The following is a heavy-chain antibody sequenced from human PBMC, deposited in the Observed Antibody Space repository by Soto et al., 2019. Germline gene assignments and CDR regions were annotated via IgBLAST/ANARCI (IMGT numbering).Heavy chain of an antibody. CDR2: IKQDGSEK. J-gene: IGHJ4*02. CDR1: GFTFSSYW. Sequence: GGSLRLSCAASGFTFSSYWMSWVRQAPGKGLEWVANIKQDGSEKYYVDSVKGRFTISRDNAKNSLYLQMNSLRAEDTAVYYCAREQYDFWSGYQHAHTRAIFDYWGQGTLVTVSS. CDR3: AREQYDFWSGYQHAHTRAIFDY. D-gene: IGHD3-3*01. V-gene: IGHV3-7*01.